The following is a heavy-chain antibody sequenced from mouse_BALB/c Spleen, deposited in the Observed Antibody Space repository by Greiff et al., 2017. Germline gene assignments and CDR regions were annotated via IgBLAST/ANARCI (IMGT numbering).Heavy chain of an antibody. V-gene: IGHV5-12-2*01. J-gene: IGHJ4*01. CDR1: GFTFSSYA. CDR3: ASITTVYYYAMDY. CDR2: ISNGGGST. Sequence: EVKLVESGGGLVKPGGSLKLSCAASGFTFSSYAMSWVRQTPEKRLEWVAYISNGGGSTYYPDTVKGRFTISRDNAKNTLYLQMSSLKSEDTAMYYCASITTVYYYAMDYWGQGTSVTVSS. D-gene: IGHD1-1*01.